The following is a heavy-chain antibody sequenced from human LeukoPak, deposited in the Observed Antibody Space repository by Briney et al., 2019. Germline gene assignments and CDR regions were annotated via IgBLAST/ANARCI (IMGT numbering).Heavy chain of an antibody. Sequence: SETLSLTCAVYGGSFSGYYWSWIRQPPGKGLEWIGEINHSGSTNYNPTLKSRVTISVDTSKNQFSLNLSSVTAADAAVYYCERDGHGGKWGQGTLVTVSS. CDR3: ERDGHGGK. D-gene: IGHD3-16*01. V-gene: IGHV4-34*01. CDR1: GGSFSGYY. J-gene: IGHJ4*02. CDR2: INHSGST.